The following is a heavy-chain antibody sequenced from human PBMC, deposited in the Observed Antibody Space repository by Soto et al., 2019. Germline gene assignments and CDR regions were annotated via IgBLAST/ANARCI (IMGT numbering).Heavy chain of an antibody. Sequence: GGSLRLSCAASGFTFSSYAMSWVRQAPGKGLEWVSAISGSGGSTYYADSVKGRFTISRDNSKNTLYLQMNSLRAEDTAVYYCAKDFSSSWTYYYYMDVWGKGTTVTVSS. J-gene: IGHJ6*03. V-gene: IGHV3-23*01. CDR1: GFTFSSYA. CDR3: AKDFSSSWTYYYYMDV. CDR2: ISGSGGST. D-gene: IGHD6-13*01.